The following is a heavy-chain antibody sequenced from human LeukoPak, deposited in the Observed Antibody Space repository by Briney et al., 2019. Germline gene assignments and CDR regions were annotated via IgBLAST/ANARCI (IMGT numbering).Heavy chain of an antibody. Sequence: GGSLRLSCAGSGFIFNNYAMHWVRQPPGKGLEWVSGISWDSGSIDYADSVKGRFTISRDNAKNSLYLQMNSLRVEDTAFYYCAKDNRRHYTSGPNPDSLHWGQGALVTVSS. CDR3: AKDNRRHYTSGPNPDSLH. CDR1: GFIFNNYA. J-gene: IGHJ4*02. CDR2: ISWDSGSI. V-gene: IGHV3-9*01. D-gene: IGHD6-19*01.